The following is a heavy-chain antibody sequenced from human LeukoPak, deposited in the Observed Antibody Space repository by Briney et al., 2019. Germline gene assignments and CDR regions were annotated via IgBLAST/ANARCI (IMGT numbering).Heavy chain of an antibody. CDR1: GASVSSGDFY. J-gene: IGHJ4*02. V-gene: IGHV4-30-4*08. D-gene: IGHD2-2*01. CDR2: IYYTGGT. CDR3: ARLGVVVPAAVEY. Sequence: SETLSLTCTVSGASVSSGDFYWSWIRQPPGKGLEWIGDIYYTGGTHYNPSLKSRFTISVDTSKNQLALRLSSVTAADTAVYYCARLGVVVPAAVEYWGQGTLVTVSS.